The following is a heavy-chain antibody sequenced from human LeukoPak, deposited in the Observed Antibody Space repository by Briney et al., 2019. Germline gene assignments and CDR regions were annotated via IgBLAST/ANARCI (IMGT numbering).Heavy chain of an antibody. Sequence: GGSLRLSCAASGFTFSSYAMHWVRQAPGKGLEWVAVISYDGSNKYYADSVKGRFTISRDNSKNTLYLQMNSLRAEDTAVYYCARAAPSHIVVVPAAADYWGQGTLVTVFS. D-gene: IGHD2-2*01. CDR2: ISYDGSNK. CDR3: ARAAPSHIVVVPAAADY. J-gene: IGHJ4*02. CDR1: GFTFSSYA. V-gene: IGHV3-30-3*01.